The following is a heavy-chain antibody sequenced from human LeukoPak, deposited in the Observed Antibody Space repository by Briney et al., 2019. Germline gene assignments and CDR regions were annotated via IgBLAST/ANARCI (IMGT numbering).Heavy chain of an antibody. CDR2: IYSGGST. CDR3: ARAKPKNMVRGLIMRRESRYYIDY. J-gene: IGHJ4*02. CDR1: GLTVSSNY. V-gene: IGHV3-53*01. D-gene: IGHD3-10*01. Sequence: GGSLRLSCAASGLTVSSNYMSWVRQAPGKGLEWVSVIYSGGSTYYADSVKGRFTISRDNSKSTLYIQMNSLRAEDTAVYYCARAKPKNMVRGLIMRRESRYYIDYWGQGTLVTVSS.